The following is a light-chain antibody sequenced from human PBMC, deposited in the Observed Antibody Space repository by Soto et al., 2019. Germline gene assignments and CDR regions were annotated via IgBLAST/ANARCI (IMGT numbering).Light chain of an antibody. Sequence: VLTQPPSVSGAPGQTVTISCTGSSSNIGAGYDVHWYQQLPGTAPKLLIYGNYYRPSGVPDRFSGSKSGTSASLAITGLQAEDEADYYCQSYDNSLSSDVVFGGGTKLTVL. J-gene: IGLJ2*01. CDR3: QSYDNSLSSDVV. CDR2: GNY. CDR1: SSNIGAGYD. V-gene: IGLV1-40*01.